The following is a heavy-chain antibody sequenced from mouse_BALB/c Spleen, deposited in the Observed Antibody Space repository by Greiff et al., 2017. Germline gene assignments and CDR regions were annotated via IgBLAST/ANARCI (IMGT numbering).Heavy chain of an antibody. CDR2: ISDGGSYT. D-gene: IGHD2-1*01. CDR3: ARDPYGNYGRVDY. CDR1: GFTFSDYY. J-gene: IGHJ4*01. V-gene: IGHV5-4*02. Sequence: DVKLVESGGGLVKPGGSLKLSCAASGFTFSDYYMYWVRQTPEKRLEWVATISDGGSYTYYPDSVKGRFTISNDYAKNNLYLQMSSRKSEDTAMYYCARDPYGNYGRVDYWGQGTSVTVSS.